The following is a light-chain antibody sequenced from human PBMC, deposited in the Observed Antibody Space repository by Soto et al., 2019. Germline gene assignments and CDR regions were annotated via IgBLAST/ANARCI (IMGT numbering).Light chain of an antibody. CDR3: CSYAGSITFT. V-gene: IGLV2-23*03. CDR1: SSDVGSYNL. Sequence: QSALTQPASVSGSPGQSITISCTGSSSDVGSYNLVSWYQQHPGKAPKLMIYEGTKRPSGVSNRYSGSKSGNTASLTISGLQAEDEANYYCCSYAGSITFTFGGGTKLTVL. J-gene: IGLJ2*01. CDR2: EGT.